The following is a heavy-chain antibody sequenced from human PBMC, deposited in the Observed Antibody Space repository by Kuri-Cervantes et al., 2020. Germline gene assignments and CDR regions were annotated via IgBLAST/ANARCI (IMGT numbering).Heavy chain of an antibody. CDR1: GGSISSYY. Sequence: GSLRLSCTVSGGSISSYYWSWIRQPPGKGLEWIGYIYYSGSTNYNPSLKSRVTISVDTSKNQFSLKLSSVTAADTAVYYCARAVAGTVGGGWPSPEFDYWGQGTLVTVSS. D-gene: IGHD6-19*01. J-gene: IGHJ4*02. CDR2: IYYSGST. CDR3: ARAVAGTVGGGWPSPEFDY. V-gene: IGHV4-59*01.